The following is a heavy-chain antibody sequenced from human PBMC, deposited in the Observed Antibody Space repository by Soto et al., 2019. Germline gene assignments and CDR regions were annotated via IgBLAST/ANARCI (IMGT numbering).Heavy chain of an antibody. CDR3: ARETLSYGSALDV. CDR2: ITWNGANT. J-gene: IGHJ6*02. CDR1: GFRFEEYK. Sequence: GGSLKISCAASGFRFEEYKIHWVREAAEKGVEWGSLITWNGANTYYVDSVKGRFTISRDGTTKSVSLQMTSLKREDTGLYYCARETLSYGSALDVWGQGTTVTVSS. V-gene: IGHV3-43*01. D-gene: IGHD3-16*01.